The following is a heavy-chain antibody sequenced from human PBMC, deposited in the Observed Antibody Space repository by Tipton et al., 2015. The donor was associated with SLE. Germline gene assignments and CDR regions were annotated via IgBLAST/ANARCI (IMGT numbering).Heavy chain of an antibody. CDR1: GGSINSGSYY. CDR3: ARGRIAVAGNHFDY. J-gene: IGHJ4*02. CDR2: IYTSGST. V-gene: IGHV4-61*02. Sequence: LRLSCTVSGGSINSGSYYWAWIRQPAGKGLEWIGRIYTSGSTNYNPSLKSRVTISVDTSKNQFSLKLSSVTAADTAVYYCARGRIAVAGNHFDYWGQGTLVTVSS. D-gene: IGHD6-19*01.